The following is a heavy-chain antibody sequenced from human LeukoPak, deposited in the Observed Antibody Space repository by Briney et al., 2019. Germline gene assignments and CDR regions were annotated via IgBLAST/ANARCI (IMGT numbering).Heavy chain of an antibody. CDR2: IYYSGST. CDR1: GGSISSSSYY. CDR3: ARQSSGWYRAFDI. Sequence: PSETLSLTCTVSGGSISSSSYYWGWIRQPPGKGREWIGSIYYSGSTYYNPSLKSRVTISVDTSKNQFSLKLSAVAAADTAVYYCARQSSGWYRAFDIWRQGTMVTVSS. J-gene: IGHJ3*02. D-gene: IGHD6-19*01. V-gene: IGHV4-39*01.